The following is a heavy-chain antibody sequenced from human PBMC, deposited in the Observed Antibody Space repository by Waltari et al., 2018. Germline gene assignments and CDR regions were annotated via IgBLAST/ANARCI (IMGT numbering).Heavy chain of an antibody. V-gene: IGHV3-23*01. Sequence: EVQPLEYGGGLVQPGGSLRLSCAASGFTFSSYAMSWVRQAPGTGLEWVSAISGIGGSTYYADSVKGRFTISRDNSKNTLYLQMNSLRAEDTAVYYCAEELPIEEGGYFDYCGQGTLVTVSS. CDR3: AEELPIEEGGYFDY. J-gene: IGHJ4*02. CDR2: ISGIGGST. D-gene: IGHD2-15*01. CDR1: GFTFSSYA.